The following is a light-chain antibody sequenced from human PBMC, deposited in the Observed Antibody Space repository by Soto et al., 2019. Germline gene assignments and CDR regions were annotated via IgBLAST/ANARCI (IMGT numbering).Light chain of an antibody. CDR3: QSYDSSLSGSWV. J-gene: IGLJ3*02. CDR1: GSNIGAGYD. Sequence: QSVLTQPPSVSGAPGQRVTISCTGAGSNIGAGYDVHWYQQLPGTAPKLLIYGNINRPSGVPDRFSGSKSGTSASLAIAGLQADDEADYYCQSYDSSLSGSWVFGGGTQMTAL. CDR2: GNI. V-gene: IGLV1-40*01.